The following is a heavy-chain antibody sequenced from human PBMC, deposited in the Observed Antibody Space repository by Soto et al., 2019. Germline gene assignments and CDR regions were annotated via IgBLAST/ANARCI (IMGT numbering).Heavy chain of an antibody. CDR3: ARCTVDTIVTSGWCHYLDP. CDR2: VSGSGGTT. V-gene: IGHV3-23*01. J-gene: IGHJ5*02. Sequence: EVQLLDSGGGLVQPGGSLRLSCAASGFTFSSSAMGWVRQAPGKGLGWVSAVSGSGGTTYYADSVRGRFTISRDNSKNTLYLQMNSLRAEDTAIYFCARCTVDTIVTSGWCHYLDPWGQGTLVTVSS. D-gene: IGHD6-19*01. CDR1: GFTFSSSA.